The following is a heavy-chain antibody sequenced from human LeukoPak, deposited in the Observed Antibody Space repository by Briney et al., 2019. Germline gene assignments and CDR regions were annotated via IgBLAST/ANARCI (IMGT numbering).Heavy chain of an antibody. CDR1: GFTFSNYA. Sequence: GGSLRLSCAASGFTFSNYAMGWVRQAPGKGLEWVSGISGSDYAYYTDSVKGRFTISRDNFKNTLYLQMNTLRAEDTAVYYCAKGVRYLDWWILDYWGQGTLVPVSS. V-gene: IGHV3-23*01. CDR3: AKGVRYLDWWILDY. CDR2: ISGSDYA. D-gene: IGHD3-9*01. J-gene: IGHJ4*02.